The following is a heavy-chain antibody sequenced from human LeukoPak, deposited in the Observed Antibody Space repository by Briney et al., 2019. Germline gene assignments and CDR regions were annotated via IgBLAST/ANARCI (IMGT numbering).Heavy chain of an antibody. CDR1: GFSMRSFY. CDR2: FSHSGTT. V-gene: IGHV4-59*08. D-gene: IGHD3-22*01. CDR3: ARHLDYDSGGYFYPYFDD. J-gene: IGHJ4*02. Sequence: PSETLSLTCNVSGFSMRSFYWSWLRQPPGKGLEWIAYFSHSGTTNYNPSLKSRVIISVDTSNHQFSLTLRSVTAADTAVYYWARHLDYDSGGYFYPYFDDWGQGTLVTASS.